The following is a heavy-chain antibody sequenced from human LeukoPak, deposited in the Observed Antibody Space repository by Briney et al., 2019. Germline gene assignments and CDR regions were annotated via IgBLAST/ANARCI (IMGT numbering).Heavy chain of an antibody. V-gene: IGHV1-2*02. CDR1: GYTFTGYY. D-gene: IGHD2-2*01. CDR2: INPNSGGT. J-gene: IGHJ6*03. Sequence: ASVKVSCKASGYTFTGYYMHWVRQAPGQGLEWMGWINPNSGGTNYAQKFQGRVTMTRDTSISTAYMELSRLRSDDTAVYYCARGIVVVPAAPRGDYYYYMDVWGKGTTVTASS. CDR3: ARGIVVVPAAPRGDYYYYMDV.